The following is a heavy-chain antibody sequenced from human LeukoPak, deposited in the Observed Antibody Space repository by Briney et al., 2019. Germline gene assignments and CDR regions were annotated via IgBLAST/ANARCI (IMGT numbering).Heavy chain of an antibody. Sequence: SETLSLTCTVSGGFISSYQWSWIRQPPGKGLEWIGYMYYSGSTKYNPSLKSRVTISGDTSKYQFSLKVTSVTAADTAVYYCARQVGRSYGMDVWGQGTTVTVSS. CDR1: GGFISSYQ. CDR3: ARQVGRSYGMDV. V-gene: IGHV4-59*01. J-gene: IGHJ6*02. CDR2: MYYSGST.